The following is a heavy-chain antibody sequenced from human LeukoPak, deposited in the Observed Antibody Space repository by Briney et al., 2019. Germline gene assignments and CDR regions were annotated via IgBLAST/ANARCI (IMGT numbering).Heavy chain of an antibody. CDR2: ISGSGGST. V-gene: IGHV3-23*01. CDR3: AKVKGYCSSTSCPYYFDY. J-gene: IGHJ4*02. D-gene: IGHD2-2*01. CDR1: GFTFSSYG. Sequence: GGSLRLSCAASGFTFSSYGMSWVRQAPGKGLEWVSAISGSGGSTYYADSVKGRFTISRDNSKNTLYLQMNSLRAEDTAVYYCAKVKGYCSSTSCPYYFDYWGQGTLVTVSS.